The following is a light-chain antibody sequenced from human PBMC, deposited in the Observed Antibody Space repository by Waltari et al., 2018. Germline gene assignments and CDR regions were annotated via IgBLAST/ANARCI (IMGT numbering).Light chain of an antibody. CDR2: GVS. Sequence: QSALTQPPSVSGSPGQSVTISCTGTSSDIGRYNHISWYQQTPGTAPKIVISGVSNRPSGVPDRFSGSKTGNTASLTISGLQAEDDADYYCSSYTSSDKYVFGTGTKVTVL. V-gene: IGLV2-18*02. CDR1: SSDIGRYNH. CDR3: SSYTSSDKYV. J-gene: IGLJ1*01.